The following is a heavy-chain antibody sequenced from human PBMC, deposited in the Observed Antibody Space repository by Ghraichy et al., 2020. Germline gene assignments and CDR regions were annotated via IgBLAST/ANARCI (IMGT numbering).Heavy chain of an antibody. V-gene: IGHV3-64*01. CDR2: SSGGGGRP. CDR3: ARDFWSGYSPF. J-gene: IGHJ6*02. D-gene: IGHD3-3*01. Sequence: GRGEGGGEGSGSSGGGGRPGYANAVKGRVTISRDNSKNTLYLQMGSLRAEDMAVYYCARDFWSGYSPFWGQGTTVTVSS.